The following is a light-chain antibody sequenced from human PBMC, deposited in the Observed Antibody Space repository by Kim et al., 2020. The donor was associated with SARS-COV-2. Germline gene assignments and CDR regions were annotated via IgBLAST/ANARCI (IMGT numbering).Light chain of an antibody. CDR3: QQYYSTPGT. CDR2: WAS. J-gene: IGKJ2*01. V-gene: IGKV4-1*01. Sequence: RDTINCKSSQNLLYSSNNKNYLAWYQQRPGQPPKLLIYWASTRESGVPDRFSGSGSGTDFTLTISSLQAEDVAVYYCQQYYSTPGTFGQGTKLEI. CDR1: QNLLYSSNNKNY.